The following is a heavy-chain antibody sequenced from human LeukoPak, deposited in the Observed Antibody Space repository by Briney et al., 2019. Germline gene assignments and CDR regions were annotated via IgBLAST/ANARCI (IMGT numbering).Heavy chain of an antibody. CDR2: IDIPGNT. CDR3: ARAVAGTHWFDP. Sequence: PGGSLRLSCAASGFTLSNYDMHWVRQATGKGLEWVSGIDIPGNTYYPDSVKGRSTMSRESAKNSLYLQMNSLRAGDTAVYYCARAVAGTHWFDPWGQGTLVIVSS. V-gene: IGHV3-13*01. CDR1: GFTLSNYD. D-gene: IGHD6-19*01. J-gene: IGHJ5*02.